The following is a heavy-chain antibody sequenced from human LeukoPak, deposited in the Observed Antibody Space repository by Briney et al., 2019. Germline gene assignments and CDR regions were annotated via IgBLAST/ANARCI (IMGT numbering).Heavy chain of an antibody. CDR2: ISGSGGST. CDR1: GFTFSSYA. V-gene: IGHV3-23*01. J-gene: IGHJ4*02. D-gene: IGHD3-3*01. Sequence: GGSLRLSCAASGFTFSSYAMSWVRQAPGKGLEWVSAISGSGGSTYYADSVKGRFTISRDNSKNTLYLQMNSLRAEDTAVYYCAREGVTIFGVVPTPHFDYWGQGTLVTVSS. CDR3: AREGVTIFGVVPTPHFDY.